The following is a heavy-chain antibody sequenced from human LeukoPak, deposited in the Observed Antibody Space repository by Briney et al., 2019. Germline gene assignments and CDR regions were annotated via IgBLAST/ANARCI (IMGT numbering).Heavy chain of an antibody. J-gene: IGHJ4*02. Sequence: GGSLRLSCAASGFTFSSYNMNWVRQAPGKGLEWVSSISSTSRSYIYYADSVKGRFTISRDNAKNSLYLQMNSLRAEDTAVYYCARSRYDSSGYGYWGQGTLVTVSS. CDR3: ARSRYDSSGYGY. CDR1: GFTFSSYN. V-gene: IGHV3-21*01. CDR2: ISSTSRSYI. D-gene: IGHD3-22*01.